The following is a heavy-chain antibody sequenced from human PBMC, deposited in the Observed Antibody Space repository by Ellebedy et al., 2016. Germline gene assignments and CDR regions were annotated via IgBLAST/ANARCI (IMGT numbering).Heavy chain of an antibody. Sequence: SETLSLXCTVSGGSISSYYWSWIRQPPGKGLEWIGNIYYSGSTYYNPSLKSRVTISVDTSKNQFSLKLSSVTAADTAVYYCARDGDYWGQGTLVTVSS. J-gene: IGHJ4*02. CDR2: IYYSGST. CDR1: GGSISSYY. V-gene: IGHV4-59*12. CDR3: ARDGDY.